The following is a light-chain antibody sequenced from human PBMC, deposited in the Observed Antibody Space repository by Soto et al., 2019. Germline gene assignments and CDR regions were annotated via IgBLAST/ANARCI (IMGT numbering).Light chain of an antibody. Sequence: ENVLTQSPATLSLSPGERATLSCRASQSVDSNLAWYQQKPGQAPRLLIYDASNRATGIPARFSGSGSGTDFTLTISSLQPEDFALYYCHQRSNWPPTFGGRTKADIK. V-gene: IGKV3-11*01. CDR1: QSVDSN. CDR2: DAS. J-gene: IGKJ4*01. CDR3: HQRSNWPPT.